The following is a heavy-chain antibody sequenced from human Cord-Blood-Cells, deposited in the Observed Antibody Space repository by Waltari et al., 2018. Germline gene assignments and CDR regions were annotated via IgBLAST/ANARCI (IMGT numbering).Heavy chain of an antibody. Sequence: QVQLQQWGAGLFKPSETLSLTCAVYGGAFSGSYWSWTRQPPEKGLEWIGEINHSGSPNYNPSLKSRVTISVDTSKNQFSLKLSSVTGAETAVYYCARATAARACDIWGQGTMVTVSS. V-gene: IGHV4-34*01. J-gene: IGHJ3*02. CDR1: GGAFSGSY. CDR2: INHSGSP. CDR3: ARATAARACDI. D-gene: IGHD6-6*01.